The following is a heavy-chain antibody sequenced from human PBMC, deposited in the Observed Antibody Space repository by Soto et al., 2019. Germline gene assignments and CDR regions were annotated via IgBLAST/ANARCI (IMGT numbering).Heavy chain of an antibody. CDR2: IYYSGST. V-gene: IGHV4-59*08. J-gene: IGHJ4*02. CDR1: GGSISSYY. D-gene: IGHD3-16*01. CDR3: ARRWGTTFDY. Sequence: QVQLQESGPGLVKPSETLSLTCTVSGGSISSYYWSWIRQPPGKGLEWIGYIYYSGSTNYNPSLKSRVIISEDTSKSQFSLKLSSVTAADTAVYHCARRWGTTFDYWGQGTLVNVSS.